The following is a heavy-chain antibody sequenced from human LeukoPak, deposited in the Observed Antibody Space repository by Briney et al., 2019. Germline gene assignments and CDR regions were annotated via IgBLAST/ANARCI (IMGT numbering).Heavy chain of an antibody. CDR1: GYTFTNYG. CDR3: AKNGSSYCDN. J-gene: IGHJ4*02. Sequence: ASVKVSCKASGYTFTNYGISWVRQAPGQGLEWMGWISVYNGYTEYAQKLQGRVTMTTDTSTSTAYMELRSLRSDDTAVYYCAKNGSSYCDNWGQGTPVTVSS. V-gene: IGHV1-18*01. CDR2: ISVYNGYT. D-gene: IGHD6-13*01.